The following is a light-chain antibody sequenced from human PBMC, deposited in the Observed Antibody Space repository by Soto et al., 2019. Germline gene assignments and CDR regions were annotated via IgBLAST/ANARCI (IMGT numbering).Light chain of an antibody. CDR1: QGIRDE. CDR3: LQDYDYPRT. V-gene: IGKV1-6*01. CDR2: AAS. J-gene: IGKJ1*01. Sequence: AIQMTQSPSSLSASVGDRVTITCRASQGIRDELGWYQQKAGKAPNLLISAASRLQSGVPSRFSGRGSGTDFTLTISSLQPEDFATYYCLQDYDYPRTFDQGTKVEIK.